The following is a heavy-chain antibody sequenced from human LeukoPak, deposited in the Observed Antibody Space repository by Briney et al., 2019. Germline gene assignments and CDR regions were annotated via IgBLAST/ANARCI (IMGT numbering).Heavy chain of an antibody. CDR1: GFTFSTSG. CDR3: ARDRTVTAYYFDY. CDR2: LQYDGTEK. V-gene: IGHV3-33*05. Sequence: GRSLRLSCTPSGFTFSTSGMHWVRQAPGKGLEWVGFLQYDGTEKYYADSVRGRFTISRDNSKNTLYLQMNSLRAEDTAVYYCARDRTVTAYYFDYWGQGTLVTVSS. D-gene: IGHD2-21*02. J-gene: IGHJ4*02.